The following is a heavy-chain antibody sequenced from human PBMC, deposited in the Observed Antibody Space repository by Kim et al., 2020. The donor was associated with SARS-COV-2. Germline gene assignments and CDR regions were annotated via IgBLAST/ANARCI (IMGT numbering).Heavy chain of an antibody. Sequence: GGSLRLSCAASGFTFSSYGFHWVRQAPGKGLEWVAIIWYDGSNRNYADSVKGRFTISRDNSKSTLYLEMNSVRAEDTAVYYCAKIGHRRPSYPGGHYAWDVWGQGSTVTVSS. CDR3: AKIGHRRPSYPGGHYAWDV. D-gene: IGHD3-16*01. J-gene: IGHJ6*02. CDR1: GFTFSSYG. CDR2: IWYDGSNR. V-gene: IGHV3-33*06.